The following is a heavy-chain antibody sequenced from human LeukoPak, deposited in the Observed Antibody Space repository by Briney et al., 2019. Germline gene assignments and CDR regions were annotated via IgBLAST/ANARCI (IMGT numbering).Heavy chain of an antibody. Sequence: SVKVSCKASGGTFSTYGITWVRQAPGQGLEWMGGIIPIIETTNYGQTFQGRVTITADESTSTAYMELSSLRSEDTAVYYCARGLVDYYGSGSLTQYYYYYYMDVWGNGTTVTVSS. D-gene: IGHD3-10*01. J-gene: IGHJ6*03. V-gene: IGHV1-69*13. CDR1: GGTFSTYG. CDR3: ARGLVDYYGSGSLTQYYYYYYMDV. CDR2: IIPIIETT.